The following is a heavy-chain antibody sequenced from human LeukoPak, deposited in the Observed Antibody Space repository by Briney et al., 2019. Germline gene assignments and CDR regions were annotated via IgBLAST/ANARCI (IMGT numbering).Heavy chain of an antibody. CDR3: ARDGGDDSSGYYRDY. Sequence: SGGSLRLSCAASGLTVSSNYMGWVRQAPGKGLEWVSVIYSGGSTYYADSVKGRFTISRDNSKNTLYLQMNSLRAEDTAVYYCARDGGDDSSGYYRDYWGQGTLVTVSS. CDR2: IYSGGST. J-gene: IGHJ4*02. D-gene: IGHD3-22*01. CDR1: GLTVSSNY. V-gene: IGHV3-53*01.